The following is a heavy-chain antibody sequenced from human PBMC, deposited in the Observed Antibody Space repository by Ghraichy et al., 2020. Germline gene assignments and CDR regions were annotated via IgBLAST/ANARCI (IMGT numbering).Heavy chain of an antibody. Sequence: ASVKVSCKASGYTFTGYYMHWVRQAPGQGLEWMGWINPNSGGTNYAQKFQGRVTMTRDTSISTAYMELSRLRSDDTAVYYCARLYCSGGSCYLIRPDYYYGMDVWGQGTTVTVSS. D-gene: IGHD2-15*01. CDR2: INPNSGGT. CDR1: GYTFTGYY. CDR3: ARLYCSGGSCYLIRPDYYYGMDV. J-gene: IGHJ6*02. V-gene: IGHV1-2*02.